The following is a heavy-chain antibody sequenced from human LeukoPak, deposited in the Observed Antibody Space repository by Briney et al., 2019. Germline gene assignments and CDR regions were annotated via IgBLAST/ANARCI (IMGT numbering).Heavy chain of an antibody. CDR1: GGSFSGYY. V-gene: IGHV4-34*01. CDR2: INHSGST. D-gene: IGHD5-12*01. J-gene: IGHJ4*02. CDR3: ARGRLFSGYRGNVGHEDFDY. Sequence: PSETLSLTCAVYGGSFSGYYWSWIRQPPGKGLEWIGEINHSGSTNYNPSLKSRVTISVDTSKNQFSLKLSSVTAADMAVYYCARGRLFSGYRGNVGHEDFDYWGQGSLVTVSS.